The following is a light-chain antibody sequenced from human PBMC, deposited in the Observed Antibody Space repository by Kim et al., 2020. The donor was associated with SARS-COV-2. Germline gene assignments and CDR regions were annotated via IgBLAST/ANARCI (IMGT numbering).Light chain of an antibody. J-gene: IGLJ2*01. Sequence: GQSVTVACTGSRSDIDSYYYGSWYQQYPGKAPKLIIYDVTKRPSGVPDRVSGSKSANTASLTVSGLQAEDEADDYCSSYAGSNNGVFGGGTQLTVL. CDR3: SSYAGSNNGV. V-gene: IGLV2-8*01. CDR1: RSDIDSYYY. CDR2: DVT.